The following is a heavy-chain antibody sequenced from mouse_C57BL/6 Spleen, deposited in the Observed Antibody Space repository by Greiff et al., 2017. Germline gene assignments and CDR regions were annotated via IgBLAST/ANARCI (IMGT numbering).Heavy chain of an antibody. CDR2: IDPSDSET. J-gene: IGHJ2*01. Sequence: VQLQQSGAELVRPGSSVKLSCKASGYTFTSYWMHWVKQRPIQGLEWIGNIDPSDSETHYNQKFKDKATLTVDKSSSTAYMQLSSLTSEDSAVHYCARDGIYYGSSLYYFDYWGQGTTLTVSS. CDR3: ARDGIYYGSSLYYFDY. CDR1: GYTFTSYW. D-gene: IGHD1-1*01. V-gene: IGHV1-52*01.